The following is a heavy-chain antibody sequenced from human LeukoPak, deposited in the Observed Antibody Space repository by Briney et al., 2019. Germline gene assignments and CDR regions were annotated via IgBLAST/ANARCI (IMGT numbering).Heavy chain of an antibody. CDR2: INQSGRT. CDR3: ARVVVPAAVGFLRSPRRWYFDL. D-gene: IGHD2-2*01. Sequence: SETLSLTCAVYGGSLSGYYWSWIRRSPGKGLEWIGEINQSGRTNYSPSLKSRVTISLDTSKTQFSLRLTSVTAAETADYYCARVVVPAAVGFLRSPRRWYFDLWRGGTRVSVSS. CDR1: GGSLSGYY. V-gene: IGHV4-34*01. J-gene: IGHJ2*01.